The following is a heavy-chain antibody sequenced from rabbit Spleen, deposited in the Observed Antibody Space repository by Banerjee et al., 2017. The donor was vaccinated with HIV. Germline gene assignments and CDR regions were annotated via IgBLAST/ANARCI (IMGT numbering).Heavy chain of an antibody. CDR3: AREVYVAAGYGGYGDL. CDR2: IYAGSSGTT. V-gene: IGHV1S40*01. Sequence: QSLEESGGGLVQPEGSLTLTCTASGFSFSSTYYMCWVRQAPGKGLDWIACIYAGSSGTTYYASWAKGRFTISKTSSTTVTLQMTSLTAADTATYFCAREVYVAAGYGGYGDLWGPGTLVTVS. D-gene: IGHD3-1*01. CDR1: GFSFSSTYY. J-gene: IGHJ4*01.